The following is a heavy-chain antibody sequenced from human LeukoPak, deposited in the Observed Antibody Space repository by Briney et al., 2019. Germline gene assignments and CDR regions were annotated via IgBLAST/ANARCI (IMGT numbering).Heavy chain of an antibody. CDR3: ARDGELLDYYYGMDV. V-gene: IGHV3-21*01. J-gene: IGHJ6*02. D-gene: IGHD1-7*01. CDR2: ISSSSSYI. Sequence: GGSLRHSCAASGFTFSSYSMNWVRQAPGKGLEWVSSISSSSSYIYYADSVKGRFTISRDNAKNSLYLQMNSLRAEDTAVYYCARDGELLDYYYGMDVWGQGTTVTVSS. CDR1: GFTFSSYS.